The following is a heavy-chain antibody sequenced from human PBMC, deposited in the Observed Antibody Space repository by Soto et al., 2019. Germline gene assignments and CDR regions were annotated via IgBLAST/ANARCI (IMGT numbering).Heavy chain of an antibody. CDR2: INPNSGGA. CDR1: GYTFTGYY. Sequence: APVKVSCKASGYTFTGYYMHWVRQAPGQGLEWMGWINPNSGGANYAQKFQGWVTMTRDTSISTAYMELSRLRPDDTAVYYCARSGSLYYFDYWGQGTLVTVSS. J-gene: IGHJ4*02. D-gene: IGHD6-13*01. V-gene: IGHV1-2*04. CDR3: ARSGSLYYFDY.